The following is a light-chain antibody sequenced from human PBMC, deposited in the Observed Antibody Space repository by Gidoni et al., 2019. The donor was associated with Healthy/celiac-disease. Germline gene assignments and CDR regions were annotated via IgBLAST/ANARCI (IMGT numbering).Light chain of an antibody. Sequence: EIVLTPSPGTLSLSPGERATLSCRAGQTISNNYLAWYQQRPGQAPRLLIFCASSRATGIPDRFSGSGSGTDFTLTISTLEPEDFALYYCQHYTTSMLTFGGGTRVEIK. CDR2: CAS. J-gene: IGKJ4*01. CDR1: QTISNNY. CDR3: QHYTTSMLT. V-gene: IGKV3-20*01.